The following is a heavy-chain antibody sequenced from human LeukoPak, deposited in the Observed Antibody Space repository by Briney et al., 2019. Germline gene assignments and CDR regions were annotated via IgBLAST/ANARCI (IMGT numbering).Heavy chain of an antibody. J-gene: IGHJ5*01. CDR2: ISSGSTYI. D-gene: IGHD2-21*01. CDR1: GFTFSSYA. V-gene: IGHV3-21*01. CDR3: ARDGGAGPQRDGWFDS. Sequence: IPGGSLRLSCAASGFTFSSYAMSWVRQAPGKGLEWVSAISSGSTYIYVADSLRGRFTVSRDNAEKSLYLQMNSLRAEDTAVYYCARDGGAGPQRDGWFDSWGQGTLVTVSS.